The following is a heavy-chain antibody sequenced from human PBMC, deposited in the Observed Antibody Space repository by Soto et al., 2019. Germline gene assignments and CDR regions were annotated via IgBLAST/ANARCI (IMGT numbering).Heavy chain of an antibody. D-gene: IGHD6-6*01. CDR1: GGSISSYY. CDR2: IYYSGST. Sequence: SETLSLTCTVSGGSISSYYWSWIRQPPGKGLEWIGYIYYSGSTNYNPSLKSRVTISVDTSKNQFSLKLSSVTAADTAVYYCARSTIAPRLFMYPFDSRGQGTLVTVSS. CDR3: ARSTIAPRLFMYPFDS. V-gene: IGHV4-59*01. J-gene: IGHJ4*02.